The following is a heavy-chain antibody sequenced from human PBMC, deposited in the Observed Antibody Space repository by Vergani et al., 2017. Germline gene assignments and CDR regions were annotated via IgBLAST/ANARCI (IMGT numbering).Heavy chain of an antibody. CDR2: ISSSGSTI. V-gene: IGHV3-11*04. D-gene: IGHD3-22*01. Sequence: QVQLVESGGGLVKPGGSLRLSCAASGFTFSDYYMSWIRQAPGKGLEWVSCISSSGSTIYYADSVKGRFTISRDNAKNSLYLQMNSLRAEDTAVYYCARVRRYYESSGYYYEGRVFFDYWGQGTLVTVSS. CDR1: GFTFSDYY. J-gene: IGHJ4*02. CDR3: ARVRRYYESSGYYYEGRVFFDY.